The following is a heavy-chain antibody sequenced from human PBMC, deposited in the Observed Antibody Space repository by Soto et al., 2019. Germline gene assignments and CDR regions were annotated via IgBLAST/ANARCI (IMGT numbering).Heavy chain of an antibody. CDR2: INAGNGNT. Sequence: GASVKVSCKASGYTFTSYAMHWVRQAPGQRLEWMGWINAGNGNTKYSQKFQGRVTITRDTSASTAYMELSSLRSEDTAVYYCAREMFYYDSSGYPTYYFDYWGQGTLVTVSS. CDR3: AREMFYYDSSGYPTYYFDY. J-gene: IGHJ4*02. CDR1: GYTFTSYA. D-gene: IGHD3-22*01. V-gene: IGHV1-3*01.